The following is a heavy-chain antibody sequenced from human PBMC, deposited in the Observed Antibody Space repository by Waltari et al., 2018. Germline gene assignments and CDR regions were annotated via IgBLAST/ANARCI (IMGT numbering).Heavy chain of an antibody. Sequence: QLRLQESGPGLVKPSGTLSLTCGVSGAFMRDSDGWNWVRQPPGKGLEWIGQVRRSGRTNYSPSFASRVAVSVDSSKNEFSLRLTFATAADTAVYYCARDRGRGLYLDSWGPGTLVTV. CDR3: ARDRGRGLYLDS. D-gene: IGHD2-15*01. CDR2: VRRSGRT. V-gene: IGHV4-4*02. CDR1: GAFMRDSDG. J-gene: IGHJ4*02.